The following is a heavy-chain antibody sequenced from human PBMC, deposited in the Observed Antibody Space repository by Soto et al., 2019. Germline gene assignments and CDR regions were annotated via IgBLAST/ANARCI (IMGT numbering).Heavy chain of an antibody. CDR1: GFTFANYG. D-gene: IGHD2-2*01. V-gene: IGHV1-18*01. CDR2: ISAYTDNP. Sequence: QVQLVQSGGEVKKPGASVRVSCKASGFTFANYGVTWVRQAPGQGLEWMGWISAYTDNPNYAQKFQGRVTMTIDTSTSTAYMDLRSLTSDDTALYFCARVVQGAETWFAPWGQGTLVTVSA. CDR3: ARVVQGAETWFAP. J-gene: IGHJ5*02.